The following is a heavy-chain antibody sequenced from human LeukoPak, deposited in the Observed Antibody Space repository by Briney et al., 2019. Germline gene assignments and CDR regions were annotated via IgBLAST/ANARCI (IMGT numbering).Heavy chain of an antibody. Sequence: GGSLRLSCAASGITVSSNYMSWVRQPPGKGLEWVSIIYSGGTTYYADSVQGRFTISRDNSKSTVYLRMNSLRVEDTAVYYCARDPRTTGKSNYGMDVWGQGTTVTVSS. CDR2: IYSGGTT. CDR3: ARDPRTTGKSNYGMDV. CDR1: GITVSSNY. V-gene: IGHV3-53*01. D-gene: IGHD4-17*01. J-gene: IGHJ6*02.